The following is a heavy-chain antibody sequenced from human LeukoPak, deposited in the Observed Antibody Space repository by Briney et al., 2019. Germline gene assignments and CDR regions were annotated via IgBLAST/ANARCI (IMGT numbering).Heavy chain of an antibody. D-gene: IGHD5-12*01. CDR1: GFTFDDYA. Sequence: PGGSLRLSCAASGFTFDDYAMHWVRQAPGKGLEWVSGISWNGGSIGYADSVKGRFTISRDNAKNSLYLQMNSLRAEDTALYYCAKDFGVATINYYFDYWGQGTLVTVSS. CDR3: AKDFGVATINYYFDY. J-gene: IGHJ4*02. V-gene: IGHV3-9*01. CDR2: ISWNGGSI.